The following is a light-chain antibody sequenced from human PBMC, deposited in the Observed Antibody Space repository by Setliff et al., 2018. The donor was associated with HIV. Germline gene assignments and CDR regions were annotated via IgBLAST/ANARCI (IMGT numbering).Light chain of an antibody. V-gene: IGLV1-51*02. J-gene: IGLJ2*01. Sequence: QSVLTQPPSVSAATGQKVTISCSGSISNIGNNYVSWYQHLTGTAPKLLIYENNERPSGIPDRFSGSKSGTSATLGITGLQTGDEADYYCGAWDDGPSLRVFGGGTEVTVL. CDR1: ISNIGNNY. CDR3: GAWDDGPSLRV. CDR2: ENN.